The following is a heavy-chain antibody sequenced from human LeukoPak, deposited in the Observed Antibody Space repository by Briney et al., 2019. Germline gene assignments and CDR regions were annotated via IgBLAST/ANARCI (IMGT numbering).Heavy chain of an antibody. J-gene: IGHJ4*02. D-gene: IGHD1-26*01. CDR2: ISSSSSYI. CDR3: ASRGAGVGATTGDY. Sequence: PGGSLRLSCAASGFTFSSYSMNWVRQAPGKGLEWVSSISSSSSYIYYADSVKGRFTISRDNAKNSLYLQMNSLRAEDTAVYYCASRGAGVGATTGDYWGQGTLVTVSS. CDR1: GFTFSSYS. V-gene: IGHV3-21*01.